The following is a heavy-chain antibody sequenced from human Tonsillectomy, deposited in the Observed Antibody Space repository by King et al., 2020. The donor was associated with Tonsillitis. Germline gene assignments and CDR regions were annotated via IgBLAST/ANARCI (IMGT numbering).Heavy chain of an antibody. CDR1: GGSISSGSYY. J-gene: IGHJ3*02. V-gene: IGHV4-61*02. CDR3: ARDGVVRGVIITGDAFDI. Sequence: VQLQESGPGLVKPSQTLSLTCTVSGGSISSGSYYWSWIRQPAGKGLEWIGRIYTSGSTNYNPSLKSRVTISVDTSKNQSSLKLSSVTAADTAVYYCARDGVVRGVIITGDAFDIWGQGTMVTVSS. D-gene: IGHD3-10*01. CDR2: IYTSGST.